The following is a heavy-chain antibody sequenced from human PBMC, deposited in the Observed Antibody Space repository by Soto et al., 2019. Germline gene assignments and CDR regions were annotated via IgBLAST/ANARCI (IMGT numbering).Heavy chain of an antibody. Sequence: ASVKVSCKASGYTFTSYAMHWVRQAPGQRLEWMGWINAGNGNTKYSQKFQGRVTITRDTSASTAYMELSSLRSEDTAVYYCGRAMGVGAASDYLGYGTLVTVS. CDR1: GYTFTSYA. J-gene: IGHJ4*01. V-gene: IGHV1-3*01. CDR2: INAGNGNT. CDR3: GRAMGVGAASDY. D-gene: IGHD1-26*01.